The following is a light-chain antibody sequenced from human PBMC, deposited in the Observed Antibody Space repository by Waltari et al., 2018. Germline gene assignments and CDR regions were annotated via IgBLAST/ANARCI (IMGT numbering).Light chain of an antibody. Sequence: DIQMTQSPSSLSASVGDSVTLACRASQGIQNDFGWYQQKPGKAPKPLCYSASRLQSGVPPRFCGSGSGTEFTRTISSLPPEDVATYYCLQSNRYPWTFGQGTKVEIK. V-gene: IGKV1-17*01. J-gene: IGKJ1*01. CDR1: QGIQND. CDR3: LQSNRYPWT. CDR2: SAS.